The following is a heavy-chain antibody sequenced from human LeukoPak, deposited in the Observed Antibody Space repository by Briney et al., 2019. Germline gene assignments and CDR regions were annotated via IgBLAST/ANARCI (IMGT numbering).Heavy chain of an antibody. V-gene: IGHV3-7*01. CDR3: AGVVDSSWYPGDY. CDR1: GFTFSGYW. Sequence: GGSLRLSCAASGFTFSGYWMSWVRQAPGKGLEWVANINQDGSIIHYVDSAKGRFTISRDNAKNSLYLQMNYLRAEDTAVYYCAGVVDSSWYPGDYWGQGTLVTVSS. CDR2: INQDGSII. J-gene: IGHJ4*02. D-gene: IGHD6-13*01.